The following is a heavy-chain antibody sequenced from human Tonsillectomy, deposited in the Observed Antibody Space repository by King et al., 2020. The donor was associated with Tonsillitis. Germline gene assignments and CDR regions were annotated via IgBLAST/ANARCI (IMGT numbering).Heavy chain of an antibody. Sequence: MQLVQSGAEVKKPGSSVKVSCKASGGTFSSHAISWVRQAPGQGLEWMGGIIPFFGTTNTAQKFQGRVTITADESTSTAYMELNSLRSEDAAVYYCARNPRGDYSIDWYFDLWGRGTLVTVSS. CDR2: IIPFFGTT. J-gene: IGHJ2*01. CDR3: ARNPRGDYSIDWYFDL. CDR1: GGTFSSHA. V-gene: IGHV1-69*01. D-gene: IGHD4-17*01.